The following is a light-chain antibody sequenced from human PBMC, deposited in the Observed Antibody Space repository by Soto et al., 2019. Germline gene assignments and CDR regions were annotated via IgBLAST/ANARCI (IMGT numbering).Light chain of an antibody. J-gene: IGKJ5*01. CDR2: AAS. CDR1: QGISSY. Sequence: DIQMTQSPSTLSASVGDRVTITCRASQGISSYLAWYQQKPGKAPKLLIYAASTLQSGVPSRFSGSGSGTEFTLTISSLQSEDFAVYYCQQYNNWPPITVGQGTRLEIK. V-gene: IGKV1-9*01. CDR3: QQYNNWPPIT.